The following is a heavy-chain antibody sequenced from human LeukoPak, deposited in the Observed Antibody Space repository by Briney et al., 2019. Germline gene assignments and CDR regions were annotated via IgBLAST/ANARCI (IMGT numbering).Heavy chain of an antibody. V-gene: IGHV4-38-2*01. D-gene: IGHD3-10*01. CDR2: ICHSGST. Sequence: PSETLSLTCAVSGYSISSGYYWGWIRQPPGKGLEWIGSICHSGSTYYNPSLKSRVTISVDTSKNQFSLKLSSVTAADTAVYYCARSAWFGEFVDYWGQGTLVTVSS. CDR1: GYSISSGYY. CDR3: ARSAWFGEFVDY. J-gene: IGHJ4*02.